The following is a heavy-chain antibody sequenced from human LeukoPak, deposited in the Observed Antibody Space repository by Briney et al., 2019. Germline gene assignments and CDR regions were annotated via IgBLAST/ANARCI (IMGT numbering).Heavy chain of an antibody. D-gene: IGHD5-24*01. J-gene: IGHJ4*02. Sequence: SETLSLTCTVSGGSISSGSYYWSWIRQPAGKGLEWIGYIYYSGSTNYNPSLKSRVTISVDTSKNRFSLKLSSVTAADTAVYYCARLSVRDGYNLYYFDYWGQGTLVTVSS. CDR1: GGSISSGSYY. V-gene: IGHV4-61*10. CDR3: ARLSVRDGYNLYYFDY. CDR2: IYYSGST.